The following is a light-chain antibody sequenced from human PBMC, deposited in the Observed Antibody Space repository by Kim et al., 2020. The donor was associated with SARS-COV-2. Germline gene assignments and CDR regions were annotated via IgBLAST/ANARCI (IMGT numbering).Light chain of an antibody. V-gene: IGKV1-6*01. Sequence: AIQMTQSPSSLSASVGDRVTITCRASQAIRSDLGCYQQKPGKAPQLLMYGASILQTGIPSRFSGSGSGTDFTLTISSLQPEDSATYNCLQDYDLPWTFGQGTKMGIK. J-gene: IGKJ1*01. CDR2: GAS. CDR1: QAIRSD. CDR3: LQDYDLPWT.